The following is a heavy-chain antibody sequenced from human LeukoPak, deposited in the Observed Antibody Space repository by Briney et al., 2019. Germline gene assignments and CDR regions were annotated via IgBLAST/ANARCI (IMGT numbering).Heavy chain of an antibody. Sequence: ASVKVSCKVSGYTLTELSMHWVRQAPGKGLEWMGGFDPEDGETIYAQKFQGRVTITADESTSTAYMELSSLRSEDTAVYYCARDLDGSIAARPFDYWGQGTLVTVSS. D-gene: IGHD6-6*01. CDR1: GYTLTELS. V-gene: IGHV1-24*01. CDR2: FDPEDGET. CDR3: ARDLDGSIAARPFDY. J-gene: IGHJ4*02.